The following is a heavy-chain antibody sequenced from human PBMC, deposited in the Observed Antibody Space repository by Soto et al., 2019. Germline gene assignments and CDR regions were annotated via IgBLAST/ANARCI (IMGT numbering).Heavy chain of an antibody. D-gene: IGHD3-10*01. V-gene: IGHV3-30*18. J-gene: IGHJ4*02. Sequence: PGGSQSLSSVGSGFPFSNYGMHWVRQAPGKGLEWVAFISYDGNREYHADSVKGRFAISRDNSKNTLYLQMNSLRVEDTSMYYCAKDLGFGSGSYYNFHYWGQGTLVTVSS. CDR2: ISYDGNRE. CDR3: AKDLGFGSGSYYNFHY. CDR1: GFPFSNYG.